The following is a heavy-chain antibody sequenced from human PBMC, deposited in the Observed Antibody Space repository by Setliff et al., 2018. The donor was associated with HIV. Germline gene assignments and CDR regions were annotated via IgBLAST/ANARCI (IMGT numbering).Heavy chain of an antibody. Sequence: QPGGSLRLSCAASGFRFSSSGMRWVRRAPGKGLEWVALISYDGRNKYYADAVKGRFSISRDDSKNTMYLQMSSLRVEDTAVYYCARDPGVLGYDTSGYRYYFYHFMDVWGKGTTVTVSS. V-gene: IGHV3-33*01. J-gene: IGHJ6*03. D-gene: IGHD3-22*01. CDR3: ARDPGVLGYDTSGYRYYFYHFMDV. CDR2: ISYDGRNK. CDR1: GFRFSSSG.